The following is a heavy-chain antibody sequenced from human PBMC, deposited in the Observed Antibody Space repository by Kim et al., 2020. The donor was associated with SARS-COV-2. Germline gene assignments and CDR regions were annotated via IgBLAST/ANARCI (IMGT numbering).Heavy chain of an antibody. CDR3: ARGGNYYGSGSYWR. J-gene: IGHJ4*02. V-gene: IGHV4-34*01. Sequence: SPSLKSRVTISVDTSKNQFSLKLSSVTAADTAVYYCARGGNYYGSGSYWRWGQGTLVTVSS. D-gene: IGHD3-10*01.